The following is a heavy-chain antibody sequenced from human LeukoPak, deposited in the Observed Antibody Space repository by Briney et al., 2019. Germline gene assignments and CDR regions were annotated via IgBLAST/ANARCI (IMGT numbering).Heavy chain of an antibody. CDR2: IYYSGST. V-gene: IGHV4-59*05. D-gene: IGHD1-14*01. CDR1: GGSISSYY. Sequence: PSETLSLTCTASGGSISSYYWSWIRQPPGKGLEWIGSIYYSGSTYYNPSLKSRVTISVDTSKNQFSLKLSSVTAADTAVYYCARLNHDTFRSNYFDYWGQGTLVTVSS. CDR3: ARLNHDTFRSNYFDY. J-gene: IGHJ4*02.